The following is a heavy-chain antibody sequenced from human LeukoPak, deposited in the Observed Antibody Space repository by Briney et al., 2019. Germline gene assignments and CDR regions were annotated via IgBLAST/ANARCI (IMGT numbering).Heavy chain of an antibody. V-gene: IGHV4-34*01. CDR1: GGSFSGFY. D-gene: IGHD3-3*01. CDR2: INHSGSS. J-gene: IGHJ5*02. Sequence: SETLSLTCAVYGGSFSGFYWSRIRQPPGKGLEWIGEINHSGSSNYNPSLKSRVTISVDTSKNQFSLKLSSVTAADTSVYYCPITSYYDFWSGYNWFDPWGQGTLVTVS. CDR3: PITSYYDFWSGYNWFDP.